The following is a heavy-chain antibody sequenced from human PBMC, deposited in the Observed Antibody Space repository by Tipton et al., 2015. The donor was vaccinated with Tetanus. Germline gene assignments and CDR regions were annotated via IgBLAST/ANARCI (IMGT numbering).Heavy chain of an antibody. Sequence: TLSLTCTVSGASIIDKEHYWGWIRQPPGRGLEWIASIYFEGSTYYSPSLKSRISIDVDTSQNLFSLKLTSVTAADTAVYYCARHLYGYWFDPWGQGALVTVSS. J-gene: IGHJ5*02. CDR3: ARHLYGYWFDP. V-gene: IGHV4-39*02. D-gene: IGHD2/OR15-2a*01. CDR1: GASIIDKEHY. CDR2: IYFEGST.